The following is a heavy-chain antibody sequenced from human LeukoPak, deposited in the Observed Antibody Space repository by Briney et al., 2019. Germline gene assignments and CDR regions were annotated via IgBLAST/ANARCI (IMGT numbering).Heavy chain of an antibody. CDR1: GYTFTSYD. CDR3: ARRAVGNSYYYSMDV. V-gene: IGHV1-8*01. CDR2: MNPNSGNT. J-gene: IGHJ6*03. Sequence: ASVKVSCKASGYTFTSYDINWVRQATGQGLEWMGWMNPNSGNTGYAQEFQGRVTMTRNTSISTAYMELSSLRSEDTAVYYCARRAVGNSYYYSMDVWGKGTTVTVSS. D-gene: IGHD6-19*01.